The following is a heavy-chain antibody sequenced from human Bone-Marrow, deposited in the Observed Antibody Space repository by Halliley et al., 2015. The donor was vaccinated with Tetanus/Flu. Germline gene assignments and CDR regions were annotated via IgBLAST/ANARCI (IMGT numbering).Heavy chain of an antibody. D-gene: IGHD2-2*01. Sequence: TLSLTCTISGASISDDNWSWIRQPPGRGLEWIGNVSYSGRANYNPSLKSRFPLSVDTTKNQFSLNLASVTAADTAVYYCARHQFSCYGSRIDAFNVWGQGTMVTVSS. CDR3: ARHQFSCYGSRIDAFNV. V-gene: IGHV4-59*08. J-gene: IGHJ3*01. CDR2: VSYSGRA. CDR1: GASISDDN.